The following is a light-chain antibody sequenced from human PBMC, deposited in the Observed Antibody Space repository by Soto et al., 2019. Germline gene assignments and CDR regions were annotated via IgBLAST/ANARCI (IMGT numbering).Light chain of an antibody. J-gene: IGLJ3*02. Sequence: QSVLTQPPSASGTPGQRVTISCSGSGSNIGSNTVNWYQQFPGTAPKLLIYTNNQRPSGVPDRFSGSKSGTSASLAISGLQSEDEADYYCAAWDDSLSGRVFGGGTKLTVL. CDR2: TNN. CDR3: AAWDDSLSGRV. CDR1: GSNIGSNT. V-gene: IGLV1-44*01.